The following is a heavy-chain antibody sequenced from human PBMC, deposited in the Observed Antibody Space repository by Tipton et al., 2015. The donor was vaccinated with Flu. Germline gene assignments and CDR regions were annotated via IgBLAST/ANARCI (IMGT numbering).Heavy chain of an antibody. J-gene: IGHJ4*02. V-gene: IGHV4-39*07. D-gene: IGHD1-26*01. CDR2: IYYSGST. Sequence: TLSLTCTVSGCSISSSSYYWGWIRQPPGKGLEWIGSIYYSGSTYYNPSLKGRVTISVDTSKNQFSLKLSSVTAADTAVYYCAKYSGSYYNFDYWGQGTLVTVSS. CDR3: AKYSGSYYNFDY. CDR1: GCSISSSSYY.